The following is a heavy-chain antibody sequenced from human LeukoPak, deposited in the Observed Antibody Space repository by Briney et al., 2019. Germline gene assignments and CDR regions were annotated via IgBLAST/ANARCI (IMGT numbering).Heavy chain of an antibody. J-gene: IGHJ5*02. CDR3: ARGRDRSEAGDL. CDR2: IHPSGIF. D-gene: IGHD5-24*01. Sequence: SETLSLTCAVHGGSCDDYYCSWIRQPPGKGLEWIGEIHPSGIFYYNSSLMSRVTISIDTSKSQFSLRLTSVTAADTAFYYCARGRDRSEAGDLWGQGGLVTVSS. CDR1: GGSCDDYY. V-gene: IGHV4-34*01.